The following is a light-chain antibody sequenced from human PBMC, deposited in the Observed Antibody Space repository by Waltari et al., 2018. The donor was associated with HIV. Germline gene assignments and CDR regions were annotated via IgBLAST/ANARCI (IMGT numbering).Light chain of an antibody. V-gene: IGKV1-5*03. CDR3: QHYNIYPWT. CDR2: KAS. Sequence: DIPMTQSPSTLSVSVGDRVTITCRASANISTSLAWYQQKPGKTPKLLIYKASTLESGVPSRFSGGGSGTEFTLTINNLQPDDFATYCCQHYNIYPWTFGQGTKVEIK. J-gene: IGKJ1*01. CDR1: ANISTS.